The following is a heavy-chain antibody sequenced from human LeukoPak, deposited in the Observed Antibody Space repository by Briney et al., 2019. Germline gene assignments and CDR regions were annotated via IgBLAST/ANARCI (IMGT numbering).Heavy chain of an antibody. V-gene: IGHV3-7*01. D-gene: IGHD3-3*01. Sequence: PGGSLRLSCAASGFTFSSYWMNWVRQAPRKGLEWVANIKHDGSEKYYVDSVKGRFTISRDNAKNSLYLQMNFLRAEDTAVYYCARGPEPLSVFGVGYWGQGILVTVSS. CDR1: GFTFSSYW. CDR3: ARGPEPLSVFGVGY. CDR2: IKHDGSEK. J-gene: IGHJ4*02.